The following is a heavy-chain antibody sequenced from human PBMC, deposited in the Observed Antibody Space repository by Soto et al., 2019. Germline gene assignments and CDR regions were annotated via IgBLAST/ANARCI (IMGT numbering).Heavy chain of an antibody. CDR2: ISAYNGNT. V-gene: IGHV1-18*01. CDR3: ARVDYDFWSGYWRWFDP. D-gene: IGHD3-3*01. CDR1: GYTFTSYG. J-gene: IGHJ5*02. Sequence: GASVKVSCKASGYTFTSYGISWVRQAPGQGLEWMGWISAYNGNTNYAQKLQGRVTMTTDTSTSTAYMELRSLRSDDTAVYYCARVDYDFWSGYWRWFDPWGQGTXVTVSS.